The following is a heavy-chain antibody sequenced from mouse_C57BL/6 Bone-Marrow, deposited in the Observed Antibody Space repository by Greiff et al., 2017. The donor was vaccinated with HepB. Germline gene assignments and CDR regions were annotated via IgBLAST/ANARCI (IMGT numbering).Heavy chain of an antibody. Sequence: QVQLQQPGAELVMPGASVKLSCKASGYTFTSYWMHWVKQRPGQGLEWIGAIDPSDSYTNYNQKFKGKSTLTVDKSSSTAYMQLSSLTSEDSAVYYCARGAGTGGYYFDYWGQGTTLTVSS. J-gene: IGHJ2*01. CDR1: GYTFTSYW. CDR3: ARGAGTGGYYFDY. CDR2: IDPSDSYT. D-gene: IGHD4-1*01. V-gene: IGHV1-69*01.